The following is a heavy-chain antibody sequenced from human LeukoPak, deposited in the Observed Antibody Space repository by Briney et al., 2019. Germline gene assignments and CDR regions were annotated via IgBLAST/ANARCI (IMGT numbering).Heavy chain of an antibody. CDR3: ARSKWSSTNLMPPYFDY. J-gene: IGHJ4*02. D-gene: IGHD2-2*01. Sequence: GSLRLSCAASGFTFSPYSMNWVRQAPGKGLEGVSSINSSSGYIYYADSVKGRFTISRDNAKNSLYLQMNSLRAEDTAVYYCARSKWSSTNLMPPYFDYWGQGTLVTVSS. V-gene: IGHV3-21*01. CDR2: INSSSGYI. CDR1: GFTFSPYS.